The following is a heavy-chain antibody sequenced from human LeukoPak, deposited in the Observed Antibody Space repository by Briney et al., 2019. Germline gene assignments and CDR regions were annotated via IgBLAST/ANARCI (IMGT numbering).Heavy chain of an antibody. D-gene: IGHD2-2*01. CDR1: GYTFTGYN. CDR2: INPNSGGT. CDR3: ARDLGDIVVVPAARGDFDY. J-gene: IGHJ4*02. V-gene: IGHV1-2*02. Sequence: ASVTVSCKASGYTFTGYNMHWVRQAPGQGLEWMGWINPNSGGTNYAQKFQGRVTMTRDTSISTAYMELSRLRSDDTAVYYCARDLGDIVVVPAARGDFDYWGQGTLVTVSS.